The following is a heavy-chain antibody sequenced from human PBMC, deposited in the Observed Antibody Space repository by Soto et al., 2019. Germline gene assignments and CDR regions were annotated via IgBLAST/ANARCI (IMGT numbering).Heavy chain of an antibody. CDR2: ISGSSQTI. CDR1: GFIFNTYS. J-gene: IGHJ4*02. CDR3: ARTLSWRRGPFDS. V-gene: IGHV3-48*02. Sequence: LRLSCAASGFIFNTYSMNWVRQAPGKGLEWVSYISGSSQTIFYADSVRGRFTISRDNANNSTYLQMVSLRDEDTAVYYCARTLSWRRGPFDSWGQGTLVTVSS. D-gene: IGHD2-15*01.